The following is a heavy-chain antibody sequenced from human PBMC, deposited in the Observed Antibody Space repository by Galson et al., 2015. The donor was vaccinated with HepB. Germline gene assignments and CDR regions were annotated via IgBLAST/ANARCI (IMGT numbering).Heavy chain of an antibody. V-gene: IGHV1-18*01. CDR1: GYTFTSYG. CDR3: ARRNERRVYYDSSGYYALLDY. D-gene: IGHD3-22*01. Sequence: SVKVSCKASGYTFTSYGISWVRQAPGQGLEWMGWISAYNGNTNYAQKLQGRVTMTTDTSTSTAYVELRSLRSDDTAVYYCARRNERRVYYDSSGYYALLDYWGQGTLVTVSS. CDR2: ISAYNGNT. J-gene: IGHJ4*02.